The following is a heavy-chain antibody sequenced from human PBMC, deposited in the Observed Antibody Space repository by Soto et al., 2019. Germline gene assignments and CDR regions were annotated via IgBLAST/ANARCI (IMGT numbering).Heavy chain of an antibody. CDR2: TYYRSKWYN. CDR3: ARETGYSSGWYYFDY. V-gene: IGHV6-1*01. J-gene: IGHJ4*02. Sequence: SQTLSLTCAISGDSVSSSSVAWIWIRQSPSRGLEWLGRTYYRSKWYNDYAGSVKSRISFNADTSKNQFSLQLVSVTPDDAAVYYCARETGYSSGWYYFDYWGQGALVTVS. D-gene: IGHD6-19*01. CDR1: GDSVSSSSVA.